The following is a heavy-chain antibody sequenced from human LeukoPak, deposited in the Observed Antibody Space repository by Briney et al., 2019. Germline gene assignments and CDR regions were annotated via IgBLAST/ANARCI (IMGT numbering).Heavy chain of an antibody. Sequence: SETLSLTCTVSGGPISSHYWSWIRQPAGKGLEWIGRIYTSGSTNYDPSLDYNPSLKSRVTMSVDTSNNHFSLRLSSVTAADTAVYYCARGGSDLDSWGQGTLVTVSS. V-gene: IGHV4-4*07. D-gene: IGHD6-25*01. CDR2: IYTSGST. CDR3: ARGGSDLDS. CDR1: GGPISSHY. J-gene: IGHJ4*02.